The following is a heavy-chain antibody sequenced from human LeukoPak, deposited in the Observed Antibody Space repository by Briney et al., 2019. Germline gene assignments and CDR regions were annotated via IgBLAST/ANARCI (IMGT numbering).Heavy chain of an antibody. D-gene: IGHD3-3*01. CDR1: GGSTSDYF. CDR2: IHTSEST. Sequence: SETLSLTCTVSGGSTSDYFCTWLRQSAGKGLEWIGRIHTSESTNYNPSLKSRVSMSVDTSKNQFSLKLSSVTAADTAVYYCARDPEGHGYYFDYWGQGGLVTVSS. V-gene: IGHV4-4*07. CDR3: ARDPEGHGYYFDY. J-gene: IGHJ4*02.